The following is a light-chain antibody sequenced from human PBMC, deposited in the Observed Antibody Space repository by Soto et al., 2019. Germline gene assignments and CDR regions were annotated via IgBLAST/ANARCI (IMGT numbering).Light chain of an antibody. CDR3: CSYAGDSYV. V-gene: IGLV2-23*02. CDR2: DVS. CDR1: SSDVGNYNL. J-gene: IGLJ1*01. Sequence: QSARTQPASVSGSPGQSITISCTGTSSDVGNYNLVSWYQQHPGKAPKLMIYDVSKRPSGVSNRFSGSKSGNTASLTISGLQADDEADYYCCSYAGDSYVFGTGTKLTVL.